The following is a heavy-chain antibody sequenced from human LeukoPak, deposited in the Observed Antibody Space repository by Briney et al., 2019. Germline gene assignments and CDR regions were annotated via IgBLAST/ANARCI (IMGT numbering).Heavy chain of an antibody. CDR1: GFTFSSYA. D-gene: IGHD1-26*01. CDR3: ATSEWDSVGAYYDYGMDV. V-gene: IGHV3-21*01. J-gene: IGHJ6*02. CDR2: ISSSSSYI. Sequence: GGSLRLSCAASGFTFSSYAMSWVRQAPGKGLEWVSYISSSSSYIYYADSVKGRFTISRDNAENSLYLQMNSLRAADTAVYYCATSEWDSVGAYYDYGMDVWGQGTTVTVSS.